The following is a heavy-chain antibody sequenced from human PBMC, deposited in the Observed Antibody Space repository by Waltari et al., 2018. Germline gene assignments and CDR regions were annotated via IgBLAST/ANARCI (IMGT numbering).Heavy chain of an antibody. CDR1: GGTFSSYA. CDR3: ARVYQGFGEPYYYYGMDV. V-gene: IGHV1-69*01. CDR2: IIPIFVTA. D-gene: IGHD3-10*01. J-gene: IGHJ6*02. Sequence: QVQLVQSGAEVKKPGSSVKVSCKASGGTFSSYAISWVRQAPGQGLEWMGGIIPIFVTANYAQKFQGRVTITADESTSTAYMELSSLRSGDTAVYYCARVYQGFGEPYYYYGMDVWGQGTTVTVSS.